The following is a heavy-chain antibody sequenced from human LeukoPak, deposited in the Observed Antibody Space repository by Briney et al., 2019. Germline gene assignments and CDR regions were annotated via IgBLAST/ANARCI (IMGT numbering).Heavy chain of an antibody. Sequence: GESLRLSCAASGFAFSFYGLNWVRQAPGEGLEWVSSITSCTDYIYISDSVKGRFTISRDNAKNSLYLQMNSLRVEDTAVYYCASDPRSGDDPYFDSWGPGTLVTVSS. J-gene: IGHJ4*02. D-gene: IGHD2-15*01. CDR3: ASDPRSGDDPYFDS. V-gene: IGHV3-21*06. CDR1: GFAFSFYG. CDR2: ITSCTDYI.